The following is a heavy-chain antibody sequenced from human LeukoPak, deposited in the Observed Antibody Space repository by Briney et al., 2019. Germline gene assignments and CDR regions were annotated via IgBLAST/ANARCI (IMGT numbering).Heavy chain of an antibody. CDR1: GYTFTGYY. CDR3: ARDLSRYVDTAMVTSGMDV. Sequence: GASVKVSCKASGYTFTGYYMHWVRQAPGQGLEWMGWINPNSGGTNYAQKFQGRVTMTRDTSISTAYMELSRLRSDDTAVYYCARDLSRYVDTAMVTSGMDVWGQGTTVTVSS. D-gene: IGHD5-18*01. J-gene: IGHJ6*02. V-gene: IGHV1-2*02. CDR2: INPNSGGT.